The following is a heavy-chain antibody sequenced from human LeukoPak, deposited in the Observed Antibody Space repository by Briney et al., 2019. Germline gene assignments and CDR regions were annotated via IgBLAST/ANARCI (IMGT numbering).Heavy chain of an antibody. CDR2: ISSSSSYI. D-gene: IGHD6-19*01. CDR1: GFTFSSYS. J-gene: IGHJ4*02. CDR3: ARDLGATSDIAVAGTHDY. V-gene: IGHV3-21*01. Sequence: GGSLRLSCAASGFTFSSYSMNWVRQAPGKGLEWVSSISSSSSYIYYADSVKGRFTISRDNAKNSLYLQMNSLRAEDTAVYYCARDLGATSDIAVAGTHDYWGQGTLVTVSS.